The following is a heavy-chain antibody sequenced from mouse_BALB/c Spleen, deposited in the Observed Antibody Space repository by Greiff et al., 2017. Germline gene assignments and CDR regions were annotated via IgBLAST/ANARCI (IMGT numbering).Heavy chain of an antibody. D-gene: IGHD2-1*01. CDR3: ARNCYGNPDC. CDR1: GYSITSGYY. CDR2: ISYDGSN. Sequence: VTLPESGPGPVKPSQSLSLICSVTGYSITSGYYWNWIRQFPGNKLEWMGYISYDGSNYYNPSLKNRIPITRDTSKNQFFLKLNSVTTEDTATYYCARNCYGNPDCWGQGTTLTVSS. J-gene: IGHJ2*01. V-gene: IGHV3-6*02.